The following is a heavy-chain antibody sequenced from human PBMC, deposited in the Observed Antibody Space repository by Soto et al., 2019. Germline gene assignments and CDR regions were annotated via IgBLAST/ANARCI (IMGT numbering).Heavy chain of an antibody. CDR1: GFTFSSYA. CDR2: ISGSGGST. CDR3: AKREAPYSSSWSGAFDI. Sequence: GGSLRLSCAASGFTFSSYAMSWVRQAPGKGLEWVSAISGSGGSTYYADSVKGRFTISRDNAKNSLYLQMNSLRAEDTALYYCAKREAPYSSSWSGAFDIWGQGTMVTVSS. V-gene: IGHV3-23*01. D-gene: IGHD6-13*01. J-gene: IGHJ3*02.